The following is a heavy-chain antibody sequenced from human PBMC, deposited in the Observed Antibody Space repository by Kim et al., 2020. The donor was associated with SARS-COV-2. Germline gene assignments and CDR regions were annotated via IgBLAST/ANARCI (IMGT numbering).Heavy chain of an antibody. V-gene: IGHV3-30*03. CDR3: TTLAAAGDAFDI. D-gene: IGHD6-13*01. CDR1: GFTFNNYG. J-gene: IGHJ3*02. CDR2: VYRDGNGK. Sequence: GGSLRLSCAASGFTFNNYGIHWVRQAPGQGLEWVAIVYRDGNGKYYADSVRGRFTVSRDNSENTAYLQMNSLRPEDMAVYYCTTLAAAGDAFDIWGQGTMVTVSS.